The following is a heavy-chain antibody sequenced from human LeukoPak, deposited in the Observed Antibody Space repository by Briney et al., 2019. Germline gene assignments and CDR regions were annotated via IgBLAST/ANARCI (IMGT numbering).Heavy chain of an antibody. CDR1: GFTFSNYW. D-gene: IGHD2-21*01. CDR3: ARVYSLMDRAEYYFDS. V-gene: IGHV3-53*01. J-gene: IGHJ4*02. Sequence: PGGSLRLSCAASGFTFSNYWMSWVRQAPGKGLEWVSVIYSGGGTNSADSVKGRFTISRDNSKNTLYLQMNSLRAEDTAVYYCARVYSLMDRAEYYFDSWGQGTLVTVSS. CDR2: IYSGGGT.